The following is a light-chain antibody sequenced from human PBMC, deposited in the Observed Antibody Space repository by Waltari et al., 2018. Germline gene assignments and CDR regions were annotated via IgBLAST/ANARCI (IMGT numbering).Light chain of an antibody. Sequence: DIQLTQSPSSLSASVGDRVTITCLASQAITNYLNWYQHRPGKAPKLLIHDASKLETGVPSRFSGSKSWTVFTLIINNLQAEDGSTYYCQRYDNHPIIAFGPGTKVEI. CDR2: DAS. CDR3: QRYDNHPIIA. J-gene: IGKJ3*01. V-gene: IGKV1-33*01. CDR1: QAITNY.